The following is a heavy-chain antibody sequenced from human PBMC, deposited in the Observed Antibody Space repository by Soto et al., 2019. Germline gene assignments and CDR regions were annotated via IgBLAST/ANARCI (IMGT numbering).Heavy chain of an antibody. Sequence: GESLKISCAASGFTFSSYGMHWVRQAPGKGLEWVAVISYDGSNKYYADSVKGRFTISRDNSKNTLYLQMNSLRAEDTAVYYCAKRSNRGSSPRYYFDYWGQGTLVTVSS. V-gene: IGHV3-30*18. CDR2: ISYDGSNK. CDR1: GFTFSSYG. D-gene: IGHD7-27*01. J-gene: IGHJ4*02. CDR3: AKRSNRGSSPRYYFDY.